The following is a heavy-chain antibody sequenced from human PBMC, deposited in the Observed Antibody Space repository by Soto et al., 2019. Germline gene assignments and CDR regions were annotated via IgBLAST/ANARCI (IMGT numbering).Heavy chain of an antibody. J-gene: IGHJ5*02. V-gene: IGHV4-39*01. CDR1: GGSISSSSYY. CDR2: IYYSGST. CDR3: ARQPIAAAGTSWFDP. Sequence: QLQLQESGPGLVKPSETLSLTCTVSGGSISSSSYYWGWIRQPPGKGLEWIGSIYYSGSTYYNPSLKSRVTISVDTSKNQFPLKLSSVTAADTAVYYCARQPIAAAGTSWFDPWGQGTLVTVSS. D-gene: IGHD6-13*01.